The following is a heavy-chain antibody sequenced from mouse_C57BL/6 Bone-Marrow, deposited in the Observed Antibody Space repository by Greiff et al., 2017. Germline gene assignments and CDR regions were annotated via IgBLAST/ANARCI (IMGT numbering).Heavy chain of an antibody. CDR1: GYAFSSSW. CDR2: IYPGDGDT. V-gene: IGHV1-82*01. CDR3: ARSLLRPVATGHYAMDY. D-gene: IGHD1-2*01. Sequence: QVQLQQSGPELVKPGASVKISCKASGYAFSSSWMNWVKQRPGKGLEWIGRIYPGDGDTNYNGKFKGKATLTADKSSSTAYMQLSSLTSEDSAVYFCARSLLRPVATGHYAMDYWGQGTSVTVSS. J-gene: IGHJ4*01.